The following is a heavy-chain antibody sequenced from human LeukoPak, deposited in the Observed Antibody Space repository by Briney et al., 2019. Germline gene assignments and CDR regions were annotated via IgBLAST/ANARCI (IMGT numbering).Heavy chain of an antibody. J-gene: IGHJ4*02. V-gene: IGHV3-21*01. D-gene: IGHD6-13*01. CDR2: ISSSSSYI. CDR3: ARDSSSWRILDY. Sequence: GGSLRLSCAASGFTFSSYSMNWVRQAPGKGLEWVSSISSSSSYIYYADSVNGRFTISRDNTKNPLYLQMNSLRAEDTAVYYCARDSSSWRILDYWGQGTLVTVSS. CDR1: GFTFSSYS.